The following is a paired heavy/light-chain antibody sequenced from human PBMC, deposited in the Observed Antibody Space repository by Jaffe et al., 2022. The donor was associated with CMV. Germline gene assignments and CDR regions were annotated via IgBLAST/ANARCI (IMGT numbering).Heavy chain of an antibody. J-gene: IGHJ5*02. CDR3: ARHPGYVVYAPFDP. D-gene: IGHD2-8*02. V-gene: IGHV4-39*01. CDR1: GVSIRKTYY. CDR2: IYYSGTT. Sequence: QLQVQESGPGLVKPSETLSLTCSVSGVSIRKTYYWGWIRQPPGKGLEWIGTIYYSGTTYYNPSLRSRVTMSVDTSKNQFSLRLSSVTAADTAVYYCARHPGYVVYAPFDPWGQGTLVTVSS.
Light chain of an antibody. V-gene: IGKV3-15*01. CDR3: QQYDSWPYT. CDR2: GAS. CDR1: QSVSSN. J-gene: IGKJ2*01. Sequence: EIVMTQSPPTLSVSPGERATLSCRASQSVSSNLAWYQQKPGQAPRLLISGASTRATGIPARFSGSGSGTEFTLTISSLQSEDFAVYYCQQYDSWPYTFGRGTKLEIK.